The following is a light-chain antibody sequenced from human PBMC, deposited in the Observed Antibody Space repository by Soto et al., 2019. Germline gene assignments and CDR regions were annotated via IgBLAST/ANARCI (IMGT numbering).Light chain of an antibody. V-gene: IGKV1-5*03. CDR2: KAS. Sequence: DIQMTQSPSTLSASVGDRVTITCRASQSISAWLAWYQQKPGKAPKLLIYKASSLESGVPSRFSGSGSGTEFTLTISSLEPEDFAVYYCQQRSNWPTFGQGTRLEIK. CDR1: QSISAW. CDR3: QQRSNWPT. J-gene: IGKJ5*01.